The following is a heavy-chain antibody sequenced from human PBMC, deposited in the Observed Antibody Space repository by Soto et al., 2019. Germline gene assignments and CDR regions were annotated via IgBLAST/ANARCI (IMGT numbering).Heavy chain of an antibody. CDR2: IYYSGST. J-gene: IGHJ6*01. D-gene: IGHD2-15*01. CDR3: ARSRCGGSILHPYYG. CDR1: GYSSSSSNW. V-gene: IGHV4-28*01. Sequence: SETLYLTCAVSGYSSSSSNWWGWIRQPPGKGLEWIGTIYYSGSTYYSPSLKSRVTISVDTSKSQFSLNLSSVTAADTAVYCWARSRCGGSILHPYYG.